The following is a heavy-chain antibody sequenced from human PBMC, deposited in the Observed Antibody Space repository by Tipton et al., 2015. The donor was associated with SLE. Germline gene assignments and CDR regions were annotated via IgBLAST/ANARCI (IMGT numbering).Heavy chain of an antibody. D-gene: IGHD3-10*01. V-gene: IGHV3-7*01. CDR3: AREYYYGSV. Sequence: SLRLSCAASGFTFSNYWVTWVRRTPGKGLEWVASINQDGSEKSYVDSVKGRFTISRDNAKNSLYLQMNSLRVEDTGVYYCAREYYYGSVWGQGTLVTVSS. CDR1: GFTFSNYW. CDR2: INQDGSEK. J-gene: IGHJ1*01.